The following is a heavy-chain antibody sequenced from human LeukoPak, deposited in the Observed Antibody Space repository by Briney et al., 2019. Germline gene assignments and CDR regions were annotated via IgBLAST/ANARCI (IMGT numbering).Heavy chain of an antibody. Sequence: ETLSLTCTVSGGSISSGGYYWSWIRQAPGKGLEWVSAISGSGGSTYYADSVKGRFTISRDNSKNTLYLQMNSLRAEDTAVYYCAKDLGLIAARPGWFDPWGQGTLVTVSS. CDR1: GGSISSGGYY. J-gene: IGHJ5*02. V-gene: IGHV3-23*01. CDR3: AKDLGLIAARPGWFDP. D-gene: IGHD6-6*01. CDR2: ISGSGGST.